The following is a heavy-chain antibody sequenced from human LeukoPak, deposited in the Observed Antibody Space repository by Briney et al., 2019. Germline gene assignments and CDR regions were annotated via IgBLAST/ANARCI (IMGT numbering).Heavy chain of an antibody. Sequence: GGSLRLSCAASGFTFSNYYMSWIRQAPGKGLEWVSYISSSGSTIYYSAYVKGRFTISSDNAKNSLYLQLHSMRPEDTAVYYYARDPYNDRNGYCSGSFGYWGQGTLVTVSA. J-gene: IGHJ4*02. V-gene: IGHV3-11*01. CDR2: ISSSGSTI. D-gene: IGHD3-10*02. CDR1: GFTFSNYY. CDR3: ARDPYNDRNGYCSGSFGY.